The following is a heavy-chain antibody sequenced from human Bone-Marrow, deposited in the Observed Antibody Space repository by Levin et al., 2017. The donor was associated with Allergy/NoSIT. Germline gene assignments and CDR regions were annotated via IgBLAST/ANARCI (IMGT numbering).Heavy chain of an antibody. J-gene: IGHJ3*02. CDR2: IYYSGST. CDR3: ARDLVGDAFDI. D-gene: IGHD3-16*01. CDR1: GDSVNSGSYY. V-gene: IGHV4-61*01. Sequence: SQTLSLTCTVSGDSVNSGSYYWSWVRQPPGKGLEWIGYIYYSGSTNYNPSLKSRVTISVDTSKNQFSMKLSSVTAADTAVYYCARDLVGDAFDIWGQGTMVTVSS.